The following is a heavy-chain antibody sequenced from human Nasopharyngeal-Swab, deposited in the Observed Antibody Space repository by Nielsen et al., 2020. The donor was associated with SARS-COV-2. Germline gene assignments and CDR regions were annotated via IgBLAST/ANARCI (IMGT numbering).Heavy chain of an antibody. V-gene: IGHV1-69*06. D-gene: IGHD2-15*01. J-gene: IGHJ5*02. CDR2: IIPIFGTA. CDR3: ARDRRDYCSGGSCYSLDP. Sequence: WVRQAPGQGLEWMGGIIPIFGTANYAQKFQGRVTITADKSTSTAYMELSRLRSDDTAVYYCARDRRDYCSGGSCYSLDPWGQGTLVTVSS.